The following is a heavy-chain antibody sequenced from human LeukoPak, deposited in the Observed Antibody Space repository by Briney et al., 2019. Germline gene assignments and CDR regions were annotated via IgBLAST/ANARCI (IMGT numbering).Heavy chain of an antibody. D-gene: IGHD3-9*01. J-gene: IGHJ2*01. CDR1: GVSISDYY. V-gene: IGHV4-59*01. CDR2: IYYTGST. Sequence: PSETLSLTCTVSGVSISDYYWSWVRQPPGKGLEWIGYIYYTGSTDYNPSLKSRVTMSVDTSKNQFSLNLRSVTATDMAVYYCARRTYYDTLTGYNYWYFDLWGRGTLVTVSS. CDR3: ARRTYYDTLTGYNYWYFDL.